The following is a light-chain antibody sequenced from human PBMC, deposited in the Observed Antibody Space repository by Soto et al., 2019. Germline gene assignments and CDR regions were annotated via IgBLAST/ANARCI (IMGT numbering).Light chain of an antibody. CDR2: DVS. Sequence: QSALTQPASVSGSRGQSITISCTGTSSDVGGYNYVSWYQQHPGKAPKLMIYDVSNRPSGVSNRFSGSKSGNTASLTISRLQAEDEADYYCSSYTSSSTYVFGTGTKVTV. CDR3: SSYTSSSTYV. CDR1: SSDVGGYNY. V-gene: IGLV2-14*01. J-gene: IGLJ1*01.